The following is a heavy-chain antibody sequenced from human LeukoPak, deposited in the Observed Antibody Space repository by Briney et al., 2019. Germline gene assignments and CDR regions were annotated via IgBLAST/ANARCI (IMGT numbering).Heavy chain of an antibody. Sequence: KTSETLSLTCTVSGGSISSYYWSWIRQPPGKGLEWIGYIYYSGSTNYNPSLKSRVTISVDTSKNQFSLKLTSVTAADTAVYYCARPPRHDFDDSRVHDAFDIWGQGTMVTVSS. V-gene: IGHV4-59*08. J-gene: IGHJ3*02. CDR1: GGSISSYY. CDR3: ARPPRHDFDDSRVHDAFDI. CDR2: IYYSGST. D-gene: IGHD2-15*01.